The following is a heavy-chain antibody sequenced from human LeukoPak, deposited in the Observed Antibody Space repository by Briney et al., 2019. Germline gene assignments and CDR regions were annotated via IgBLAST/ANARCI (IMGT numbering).Heavy chain of an antibody. CDR3: ARTTEGLDT. J-gene: IGHJ5*02. V-gene: IGHV3-11*01. CDR1: GFDFSDYY. Sequence: GGSLSLSCAASGFDFSDYYMTWIRQAPGKGLGWVSHVSNSGSTKYYADSVKGRFTISRDNAKYSLYLQMHSLRAEDTAVYYCARTTEGLDTWGQGTLVTVSS. D-gene: IGHD1-1*01. CDR2: VSNSGSTK.